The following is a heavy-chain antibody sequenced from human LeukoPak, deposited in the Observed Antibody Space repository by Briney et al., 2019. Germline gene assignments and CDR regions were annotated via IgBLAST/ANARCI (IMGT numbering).Heavy chain of an antibody. CDR1: GYTFTDYF. J-gene: IGHJ3*02. D-gene: IGHD3-3*01. Sequence: ASVKVSCKASGYTFTDYFIQWVRQAPGQGLEWMGWTIPKSGVTHYAQKFQGRVTMTRDTSISTAYMELSRLTSDDTAVYYCAREDYDFWSGYYGAFDIWGQGTMVTVSS. CDR2: TIPKSGVT. CDR3: AREDYDFWSGYYGAFDI. V-gene: IGHV1-2*02.